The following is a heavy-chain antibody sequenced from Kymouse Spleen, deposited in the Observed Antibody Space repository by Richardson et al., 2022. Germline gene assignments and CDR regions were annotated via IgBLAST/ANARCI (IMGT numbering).Heavy chain of an antibody. CDR1: GFTFDDYG. CDR2: INWNGGST. CDR3: ARDPSQYCSSTSCSWYFDL. V-gene: IGHV3-20*d01. Sequence: EVQLVESGGGVVRPGGSLRLSCAASGFTFDDYGMSWVRQAPGKGLEWVSGINWNGGSTGYADSVKGRFTISRDNAKNSLYLQMNSLRAEDTALYYCARDPSQYCSSTSCSWYFDLWGRGTLVTVSS. D-gene: IGHD2-2*02. J-gene: IGHJ2*01.